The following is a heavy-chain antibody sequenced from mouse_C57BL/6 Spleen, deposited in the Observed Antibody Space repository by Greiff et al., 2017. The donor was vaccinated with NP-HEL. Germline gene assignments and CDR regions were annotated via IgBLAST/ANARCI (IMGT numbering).Heavy chain of an antibody. CDR2: IYPGDGDT. Sequence: QVQLQQSGPELVKPGASVKISCKASGYAFSSSWMNWVKQRPGKGLEWIGRIYPGDGDTNYNGKFKGKATLTADKSSSTAYMQLSSLTSEDSAVYFCARSSSGYLDYWGQGTTLTVSS. V-gene: IGHV1-82*01. CDR3: ARSSSGYLDY. D-gene: IGHD3-2*02. J-gene: IGHJ2*01. CDR1: GYAFSSSW.